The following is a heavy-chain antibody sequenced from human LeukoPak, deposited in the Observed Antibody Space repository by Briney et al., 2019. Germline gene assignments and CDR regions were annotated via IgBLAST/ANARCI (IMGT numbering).Heavy chain of an antibody. CDR2: TYYRSKWYN. D-gene: IGHD4-17*01. Sequence: SQTLSLTCAISGDSVSSNSAAWNWIRQSPSRGLEWLGRTYYRSKWYNDHAVSVKSRITINPDTSKNQFSLKLSSVTAADTAVYYCARVYGDYPNWYFDLWGRGTLVTVSS. V-gene: IGHV6-1*01. CDR3: ARVYGDYPNWYFDL. J-gene: IGHJ2*01. CDR1: GDSVSSNSAA.